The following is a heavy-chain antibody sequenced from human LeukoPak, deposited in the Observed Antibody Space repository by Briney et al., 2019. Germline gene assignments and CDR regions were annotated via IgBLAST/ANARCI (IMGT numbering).Heavy chain of an antibody. CDR3: AKVVVVVPAAIGFHDAFDI. CDR1: GFTFSSYG. V-gene: IGHV3-30*02. J-gene: IGHJ3*02. CDR2: IRYDGSNK. D-gene: IGHD2-2*02. Sequence: GGSLRHSCAASGFTFSSYGMHWVRQAPGKGLEWVAFIRYDGSNKYNADSVKGRFTISRDNSKNTLYLQMNSLRAEDTAVYYCAKVVVVVPAAIGFHDAFDIWGQGTMVTVSS.